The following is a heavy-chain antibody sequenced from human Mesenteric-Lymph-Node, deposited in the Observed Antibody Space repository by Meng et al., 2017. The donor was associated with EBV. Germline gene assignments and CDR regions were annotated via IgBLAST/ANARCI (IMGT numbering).Heavy chain of an antibody. Sequence: QVQMKESGQGLVKPSETRSLTCNVSGDSVSSGNNYWSWIRQSPGRGLEWIGNIYFTGSTFYNPALKNRVTISGDTSKNQFSLKLTSVTAADTAVYYCAREGTTVTRWFDPWGPGTLVTVSS. CDR3: AREGTTVTRWFDP. CDR1: GDSVSSGNNY. D-gene: IGHD4-11*01. J-gene: IGHJ5*02. CDR2: IYFTGST. V-gene: IGHV4-61*01.